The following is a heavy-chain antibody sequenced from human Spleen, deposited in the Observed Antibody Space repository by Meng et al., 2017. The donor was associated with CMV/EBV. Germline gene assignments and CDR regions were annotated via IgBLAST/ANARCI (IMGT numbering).Heavy chain of an antibody. D-gene: IGHD5-12*01. Sequence: CSVSGGSISSGGYYWRWIRQHPVTGLEWIGYIFYSGSTYYNPSLKSRVIISVDTSKNQFSLKLSSVTAADTAVYYCARDSGYGAVDYWGQGTLVTVSS. CDR1: GGSISSGGYY. CDR3: ARDSGYGAVDY. V-gene: IGHV4-31*03. CDR2: IFYSGST. J-gene: IGHJ4*02.